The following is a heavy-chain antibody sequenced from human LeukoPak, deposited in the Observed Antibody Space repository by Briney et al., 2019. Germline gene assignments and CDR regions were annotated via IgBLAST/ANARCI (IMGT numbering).Heavy chain of an antibody. V-gene: IGHV4-59*08. Sequence: GSLRLSCAASGFTFSSYSMNWIRQPPGKGLEWIGYIYYSGSTNYNPSLKSRVTISVDTSKNQFSLKLSSVTAADTAVYYCARHNTGVDAFDIWGQGTMVTVSS. J-gene: IGHJ3*02. D-gene: IGHD7-27*01. CDR3: ARHNTGVDAFDI. CDR1: GFTFSSYS. CDR2: IYYSGST.